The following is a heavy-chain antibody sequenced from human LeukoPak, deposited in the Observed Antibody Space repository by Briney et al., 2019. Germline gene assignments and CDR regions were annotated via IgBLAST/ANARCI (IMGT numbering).Heavy chain of an antibody. D-gene: IGHD5-24*01. J-gene: IGHJ4*02. CDR2: ISSSGSTI. Sequence: GGSLRLSCAASGFTFSSYEMNWVRQAPGKGLEWVSYISSSGSTIYYADSVKGRFTISRDNAKNSLYLQMNSLRAEDTAVYYCARGALEMATITSPNYFDYWGQGTLVTVSS. V-gene: IGHV3-48*03. CDR3: ARGALEMATITSPNYFDY. CDR1: GFTFSSYE.